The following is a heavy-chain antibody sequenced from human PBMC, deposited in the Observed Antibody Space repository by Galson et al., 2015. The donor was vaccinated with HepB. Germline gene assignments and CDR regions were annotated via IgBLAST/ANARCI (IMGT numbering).Heavy chain of an antibody. CDR1: GFTFSSYS. CDR2: ISSSSSYI. D-gene: IGHD1-26*01. Sequence: SLRLSCAASGFTFSSYSMNWVRQAPGKGLEWVSSISSSSSYIYYADSVKGRFTISRDNAKNSLYLQMNSLRAEDTAVYYCARIRWELLREWDYWGQGTLVTVSS. J-gene: IGHJ4*02. V-gene: IGHV3-21*01. CDR3: ARIRWELLREWDY.